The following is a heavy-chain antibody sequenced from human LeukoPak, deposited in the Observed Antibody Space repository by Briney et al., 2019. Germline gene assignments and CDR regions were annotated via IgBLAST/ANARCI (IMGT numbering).Heavy chain of an antibody. J-gene: IGHJ3*02. CDR1: GFDISYNY. CDR3: AKDYLMTTVVTNNAFDI. D-gene: IGHD4-23*01. Sequence: PGGSLRLSCVASGFDISYNYVGWVRQAPGKGLEWVSGISWNSGSIGYADSVKGRFTISRDNAKNSLYLQMNSLRAEDTALYYCAKDYLMTTVVTNNAFDIWGQGTMVTVSS. V-gene: IGHV3-9*01. CDR2: ISWNSGSI.